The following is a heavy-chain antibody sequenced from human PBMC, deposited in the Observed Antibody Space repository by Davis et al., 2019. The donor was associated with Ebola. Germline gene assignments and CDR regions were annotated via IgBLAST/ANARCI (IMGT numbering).Heavy chain of an antibody. D-gene: IGHD3-16*02. CDR3: ARGGNDYIWGSYRFDY. CDR1: GGSISSSSYY. V-gene: IGHV4-39*07. Sequence: MPSETLSPTCTLPGGSISSSSYYWGWIRQPPGKGLEWIGSIYYSGSTYYNPSLKSRVTITVDTSKNQFSLKLSSVTAADTAVYYCARGGNDYIWGSYRFDYWGQGTLVTVSS. J-gene: IGHJ4*02. CDR2: IYYSGST.